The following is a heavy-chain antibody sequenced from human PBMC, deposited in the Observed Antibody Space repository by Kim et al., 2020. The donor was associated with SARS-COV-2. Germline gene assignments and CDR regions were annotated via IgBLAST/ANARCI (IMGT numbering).Heavy chain of an antibody. Sequence: YADSVKGRFTISRDNAKNSLYLQMNSLRAEDTAVYYCARDIVLRYSGVLDWGQGTLVTVSS. CDR3: ARDIVLRYSGVLD. D-gene: IGHD1-26*01. V-gene: IGHV3-21*01. J-gene: IGHJ4*02.